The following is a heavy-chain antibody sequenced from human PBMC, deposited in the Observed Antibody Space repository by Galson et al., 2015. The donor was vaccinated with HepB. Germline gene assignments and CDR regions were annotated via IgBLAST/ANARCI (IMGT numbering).Heavy chain of an antibody. D-gene: IGHD1-1*01. V-gene: IGHV3-74*01. CDR2: INSDGSST. CDR3: AREMPGDLGSRGMDV. CDR1: GFTFSSYW. J-gene: IGHJ6*02. Sequence: SLRLSCAASGFTFSSYWMHWVRQAPGKGLVWVSRINSDGSSTSYADSVKGRFTISRDNAKNTLYLQMNSLRAEDTAVYYCAREMPGDLGSRGMDVWGQGTTVTVSS.